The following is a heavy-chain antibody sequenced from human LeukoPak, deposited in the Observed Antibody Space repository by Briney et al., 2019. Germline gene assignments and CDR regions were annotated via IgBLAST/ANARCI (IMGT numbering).Heavy chain of an antibody. CDR2: ISSSGSNI. V-gene: IGHV3-48*03. D-gene: IGHD3-22*01. J-gene: IGHJ3*02. Sequence: GGSLRLSCAASGFTFSSYEMNWVREAPGKGLEWVSYISSSGSNIYYADSVKGRFTISRDNAKNSLYLQMNSLRAEDTAVYYCARDRPVPYDSSGNAFDIWGQGTMVTVSS. CDR1: GFTFSSYE. CDR3: ARDRPVPYDSSGNAFDI.